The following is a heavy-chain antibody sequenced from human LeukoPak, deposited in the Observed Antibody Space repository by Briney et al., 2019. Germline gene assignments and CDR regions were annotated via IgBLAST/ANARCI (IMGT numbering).Heavy chain of an antibody. CDR3: AGKAAAYYFVY. D-gene: IGHD2-2*01. Sequence: GSLRLSCSAAGFRFRTHGLALVRPAPGKGPEWVTFMQYDGSEEYYADSVKGRFTISRDNSKNTLYLQMDSLRGEDTAVYYCAGKAAAYYFVYWGQGTLVTVSS. V-gene: IGHV3-30*02. J-gene: IGHJ4*02. CDR1: GFRFRTHG. CDR2: MQYDGSEE.